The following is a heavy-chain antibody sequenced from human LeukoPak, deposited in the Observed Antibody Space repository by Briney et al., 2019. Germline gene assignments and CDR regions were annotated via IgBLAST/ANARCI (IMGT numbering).Heavy chain of an antibody. J-gene: IGHJ5*02. CDR1: GFTFSNYD. D-gene: IGHD1-26*01. Sequence: GGSLRLSCAASGFTFSNYDMHWVRQAPGKGLEWVAVIWYDGRNKYYADSVKGRFTISRDNSKSTLYLQMNSLRAEDTAVYYCARAVAGGWFDPWGQGTLVTVSS. CDR2: IWYDGRNK. V-gene: IGHV3-33*01. CDR3: ARAVAGGWFDP.